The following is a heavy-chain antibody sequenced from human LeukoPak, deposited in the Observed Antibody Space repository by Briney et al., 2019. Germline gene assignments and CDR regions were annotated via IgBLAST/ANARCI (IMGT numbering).Heavy chain of an antibody. J-gene: IGHJ4*02. CDR1: GFTFSSYA. Sequence: TGGSLRLSCAASGFTFSSYAMSWVRQAPGKGLEWVSAIIGSGGSTYYADSVKGRFTISRDNSKNTLYLQMNSLRAEDTAVYYCASLGIVVVTAMYFDYWGQGTLVTVSS. V-gene: IGHV3-23*01. D-gene: IGHD2-21*02. CDR3: ASLGIVVVTAMYFDY. CDR2: IIGSGGST.